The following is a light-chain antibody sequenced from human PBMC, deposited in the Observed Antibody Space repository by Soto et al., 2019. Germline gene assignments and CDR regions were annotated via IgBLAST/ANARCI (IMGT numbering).Light chain of an antibody. Sequence: EIVLTQSPGTLSLSPGERATLSCRASQSVSSSYLAWYQQTPGQAPRLLIYGASSRATGIPDRFSGSGSGTDFTLTISRLEPADFAVYYCQKYGRSLFFGQGTKLEIK. CDR3: QKYGRSLF. CDR2: GAS. V-gene: IGKV3-20*01. J-gene: IGKJ2*01. CDR1: QSVSSSY.